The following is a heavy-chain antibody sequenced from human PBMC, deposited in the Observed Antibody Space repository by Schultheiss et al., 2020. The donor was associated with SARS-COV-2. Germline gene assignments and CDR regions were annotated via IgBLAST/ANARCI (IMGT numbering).Heavy chain of an antibody. CDR2: ISFDGINK. D-gene: IGHD3-22*01. J-gene: IGHJ3*02. CDR1: EFIFSSYA. CDR3: ARDPYNFYDSDRFDAFDI. V-gene: IGHV3-30*01. Sequence: GESLKISCAASEFIFSSYAMHWVRQAPGKGLEWVAVISFDGINKYYADPVKGRFTISRDNSENTLFLQMNSLRAEDTAVYYCARDPYNFYDSDRFDAFDIWGQGTLVTVSS.